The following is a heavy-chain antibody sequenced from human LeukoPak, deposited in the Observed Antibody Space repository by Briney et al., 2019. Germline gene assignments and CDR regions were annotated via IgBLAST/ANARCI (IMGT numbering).Heavy chain of an antibody. J-gene: IGHJ6*03. V-gene: IGHV1-2*02. CDR2: INPNSGGT. CDR1: GYTFSGYY. CDR3: ARVLYSSSYYYMDV. D-gene: IGHD6-6*01. Sequence: ASVKVSCKASGYTFSGYYMHWVRQAPGQGLEWMGWINPNSGGTNYAQKFQGRVTMTRDTSISTAYMELSRLRSDDTAVYYCARVLYSSSYYYMDVWGTGTTDTVSS.